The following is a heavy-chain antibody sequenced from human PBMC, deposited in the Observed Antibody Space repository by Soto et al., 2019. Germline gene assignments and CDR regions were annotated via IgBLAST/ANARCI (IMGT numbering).Heavy chain of an antibody. CDR3: VRSVPAATWQYSGMDV. CDR2: IYHSGTF. D-gene: IGHD2-2*01. V-gene: IGHV4-4*02. CDR1: GDSVSSSSC. J-gene: IGHJ6*02. Sequence: QVRLQESGPGLVEPSGTLSLTCAVSGDSVSSSSCWSWVRHAPGKGLEGIGEIYHSGTFNYNPSLASRVSVSVDKSRNQLSLNLKSVTAADTAVYYCVRSVPAATWQYSGMDVWGQGTTVTVSS.